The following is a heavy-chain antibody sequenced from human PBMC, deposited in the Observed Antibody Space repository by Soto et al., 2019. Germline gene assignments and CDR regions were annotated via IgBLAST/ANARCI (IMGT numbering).Heavy chain of an antibody. J-gene: IGHJ4*02. V-gene: IGHV3-23*01. Sequence: HPGGSLRLSCAASEFTFSDYAMSWVRQAPGKGLEWVSGISASGDNTYSADSVKGRFTISRDNSMNTLYLQMNSLRAEDTAVYYCAKGTFYGNHLFDFWGQGTLVTVSS. D-gene: IGHD4-17*01. CDR3: AKGTFYGNHLFDF. CDR2: ISASGDNT. CDR1: EFTFSDYA.